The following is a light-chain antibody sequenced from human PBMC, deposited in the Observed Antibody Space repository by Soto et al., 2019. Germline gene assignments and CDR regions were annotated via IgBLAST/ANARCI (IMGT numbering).Light chain of an antibody. J-gene: IGLJ2*01. CDR2: EVS. CDR1: SSDVGGYNY. CDR3: SSYAGSNTV. V-gene: IGLV2-8*01. Sequence: QSALTQPPSASGSPGQSVTISCTGTSSDVGGYNYVSWYQQHPGKAPKLMIYEVSKRPSGVPDRFSGSKSGNTASLTGSGLQPEDEADYYCSSYAGSNTVFGGGTKLTVL.